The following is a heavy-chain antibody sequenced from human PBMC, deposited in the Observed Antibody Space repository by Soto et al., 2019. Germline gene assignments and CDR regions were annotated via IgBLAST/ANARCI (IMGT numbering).Heavy chain of an antibody. CDR3: TRERVVITMDPVEYYFDY. D-gene: IGHD3-22*01. CDR2: IRSKAYGGTT. V-gene: IGHV3-49*03. CDR1: GFTFGDYA. J-gene: IGHJ4*02. Sequence: GGSLRLSCTASGFTFGDYAMSWFRQAPGKGLEWVGFIRSKAYGGTTEYAASVKGRFTISRDDSKSIAYLQMNSLKTEDTAVYYCTRERVVITMDPVEYYFDYWGQGTLVTVSS.